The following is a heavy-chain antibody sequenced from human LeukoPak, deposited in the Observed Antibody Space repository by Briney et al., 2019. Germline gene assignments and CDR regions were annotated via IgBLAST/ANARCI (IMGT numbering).Heavy chain of an antibody. J-gene: IGHJ4*02. D-gene: IGHD2-21*02. CDR1: GYTFTGYY. Sequence: GASVKVSCKDSGYTFTGYYMHWVRQAPGQGLEWMGRINPNSGGTNYAQKFQGRVTMTRDTSISTAYMELSRLRSDDTAVYYCARLVVVTASIDYWGQGTLVTVSS. CDR2: INPNSGGT. CDR3: ARLVVVTASIDY. V-gene: IGHV1-2*06.